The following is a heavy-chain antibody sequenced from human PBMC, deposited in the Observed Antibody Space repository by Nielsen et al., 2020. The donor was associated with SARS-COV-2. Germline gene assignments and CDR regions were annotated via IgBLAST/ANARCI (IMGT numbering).Heavy chain of an antibody. J-gene: IGHJ6*02. V-gene: IGHV3-30*03. CDR3: ARMNSGSYTNYYYYYGMDV. Sequence: GESLKISCAASGFTFSSYGMHWVRQAPGKGLEWVAVISYDGSNKYYADSVKGRFTISRDNSKNTLYLQMNSLRAEDTAVYYCARMNSGSYTNYYYYYGMDVWGQGTTVTVSS. CDR2: ISYDGSNK. CDR1: GFTFSSYG. D-gene: IGHD1-26*01.